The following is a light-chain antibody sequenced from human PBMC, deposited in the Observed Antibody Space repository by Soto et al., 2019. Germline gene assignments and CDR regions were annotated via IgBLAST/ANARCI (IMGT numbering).Light chain of an antibody. Sequence: IVMTQSPDTLSVSPGERATLSXRTSQSITEKVVWYQQKFGQAPRLXXACXFTMAAGGPARLSGSGSVTEFTLTISSLHSEDSAVYFFQQYANGTKTFGQGTKVDI. CDR2: CXF. V-gene: IGKV3-15*01. CDR3: QQYANGTKT. J-gene: IGKJ1*01. CDR1: QSITEK.